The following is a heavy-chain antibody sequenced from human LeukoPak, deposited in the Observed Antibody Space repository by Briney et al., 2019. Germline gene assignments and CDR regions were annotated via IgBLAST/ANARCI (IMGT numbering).Heavy chain of an antibody. CDR2: IYTSGST. D-gene: IGHD2-15*01. CDR3: AAQVVAATRWNWFDP. V-gene: IGHV4-61*02. Sequence: SETLSLTCTVSGGSISSGSYYWSWIRQPAGKGLEWIGRIYTSGSTNYNPSLKSRVTISVDTSKNQFSLKLSSVTAADTAVYYCAAQVVAATRWNWFDPWGQGTLVTVSS. CDR1: GGSISSGSYY. J-gene: IGHJ5*02.